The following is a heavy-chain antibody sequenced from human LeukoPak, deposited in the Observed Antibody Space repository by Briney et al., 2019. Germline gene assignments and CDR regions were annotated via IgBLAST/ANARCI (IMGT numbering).Heavy chain of an antibody. V-gene: IGHV4-38-2*02. J-gene: IGHJ4*02. D-gene: IGHD6-19*01. Sequence: SETLSLTCTVSGYSISNGYYWGWVRPPPGKGLEWIGSMHYSGSNYYNPSLNSRVTISVDTSKHHFSLKLSSVTAADTAVYYCARRRGWIDYWGQGTLVTVSS. CDR1: GYSISNGYY. CDR2: MHYSGSN. CDR3: ARRRGWIDY.